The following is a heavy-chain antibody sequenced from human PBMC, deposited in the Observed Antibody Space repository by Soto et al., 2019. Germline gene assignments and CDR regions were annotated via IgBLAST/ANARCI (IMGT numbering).Heavy chain of an antibody. V-gene: IGHV3-48*03. J-gene: IGHJ6*02. Sequence: GGSLRLSCAASGFTFSSYGMHWVRQARGNGLDWVAYISSSAKTIYYADSVKGRFTMSRDNAKSSLYLQMNSLRAEDAAVYYCARDRDSDTFFPYFYGMDVCGQGTTVTVSS. CDR1: GFTFSSYG. CDR3: ARDRDSDTFFPYFYGMDV. D-gene: IGHD3-16*01. CDR2: ISSSAKTI.